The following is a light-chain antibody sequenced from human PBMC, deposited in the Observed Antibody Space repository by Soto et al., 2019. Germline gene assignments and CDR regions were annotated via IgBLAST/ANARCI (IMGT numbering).Light chain of an antibody. CDR2: GTS. CDR3: QQYGRSPYT. CDR1: QSVSSSY. J-gene: IGKJ2*01. Sequence: EIVLTQSPGTLSLSPGERATLSCRASQSVSSSYLAWYQQKPGQAPRLLIFGTSSRATGIPGRFSGSRSGTDFTLAISRREPEDFAVYYCQQYGRSPYTFGQGTKLEIK. V-gene: IGKV3-20*01.